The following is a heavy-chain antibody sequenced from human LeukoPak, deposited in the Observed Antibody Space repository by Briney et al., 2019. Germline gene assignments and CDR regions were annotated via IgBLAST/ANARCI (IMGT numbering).Heavy chain of an antibody. CDR3: VRDIWFGKNWFDP. V-gene: IGHV1-2*02. Sequence: ASVKVSCKASGYNFTVYFMHWVRQAPGQGLEWMGCINPNSGGTNYAQKFQGRVTMTRDTSITTAYMELSRLRPDDTAVYYCVRDIWFGKNWFDPWGQGTLVSVSS. CDR1: GYNFTVYF. J-gene: IGHJ5*02. D-gene: IGHD3-10*01. CDR2: INPNSGGT.